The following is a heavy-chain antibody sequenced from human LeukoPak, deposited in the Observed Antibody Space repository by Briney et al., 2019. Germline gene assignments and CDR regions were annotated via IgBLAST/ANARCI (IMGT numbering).Heavy chain of an antibody. CDR3: ARDASGEPAVNFDY. D-gene: IGHD2-2*01. CDR1: GFTLCRFS. J-gene: IGHJ4*02. Sequence: GGSLRLSCAASGFTLCRFSMNWGRQAPGKGREWVSSISSSSSSYIYYADSVKGRFTISRDNAKNSLYLQMNSLRAEDTAVYYCARDASGEPAVNFDYWGQGTLVTVSS. V-gene: IGHV3-21*01. CDR2: ISSSSSSYI.